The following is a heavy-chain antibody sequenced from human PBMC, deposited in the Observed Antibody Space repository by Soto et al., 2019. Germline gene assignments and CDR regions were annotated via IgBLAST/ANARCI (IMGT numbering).Heavy chain of an antibody. CDR2: IFPLLAMV. V-gene: IGHV1-69*04. D-gene: IGHD5-12*01. CDR1: GGDLTNSG. J-gene: IGHJ4*02. Sequence: QVHLVQSGAEMTKPGSSVKVSCKVSGGDLTNSGISWVRQAPGQGLEWMGGIFPLLAMVDSSQKFHGRVTITADESTKTAYMDLGSLTSDDTAVYYGAKADGSGFKSWGQGTLVIVSS. CDR3: AKADGSGFKS.